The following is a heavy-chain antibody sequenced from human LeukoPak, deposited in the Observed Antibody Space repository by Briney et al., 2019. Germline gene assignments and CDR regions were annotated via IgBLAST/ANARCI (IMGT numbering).Heavy chain of an antibody. Sequence: SVEVSCKASGGTFSSYTISWVRQAPGQGLEWMGRIIPILGIANYTQKFQGRVTITADKSTSTAYMELSSLRSEDTAVYYCARTSGSYSSDYWGQGTLVTVSS. CDR1: GGTFSSYT. CDR3: ARTSGSYSSDY. J-gene: IGHJ4*02. V-gene: IGHV1-69*02. D-gene: IGHD1-26*01. CDR2: IIPILGIA.